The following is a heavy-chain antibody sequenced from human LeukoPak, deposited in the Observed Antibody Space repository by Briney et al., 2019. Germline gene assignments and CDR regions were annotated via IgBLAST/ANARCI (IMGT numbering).Heavy chain of an antibody. CDR1: GFTFSSYS. CDR2: ISSSSSYI. CDR3: ASEVGTDAFDI. Sequence: KAGGSLRLSCAASGFTFSSYSMNWVRQAPGKGLEWVSSISSSSSYIYYADSVKGRSTISRDNAKNSLYLQMNSLRAEDTAVYYCASEVGTDAFDIWGQGTMVTVSS. J-gene: IGHJ3*02. D-gene: IGHD1-14*01. V-gene: IGHV3-21*01.